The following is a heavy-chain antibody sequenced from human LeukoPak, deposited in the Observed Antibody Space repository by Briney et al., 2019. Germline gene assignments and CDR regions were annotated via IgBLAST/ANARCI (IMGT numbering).Heavy chain of an antibody. D-gene: IGHD6-19*01. J-gene: IGHJ4*02. CDR2: ISSGGSTI. CDR1: GFTFSSYA. V-gene: IGHV3-48*03. Sequence: PGGSLRLSCAASGFTFSSYAMNWVRQAPGKGLEWVSYISSGGSTIYYADSVKGRFTISRDNAKNSLYLQMNSLRAEDTAVYYCATRQSGYSSGWYHYWGQGTLVTVSS. CDR3: ATRQSGYSSGWYHY.